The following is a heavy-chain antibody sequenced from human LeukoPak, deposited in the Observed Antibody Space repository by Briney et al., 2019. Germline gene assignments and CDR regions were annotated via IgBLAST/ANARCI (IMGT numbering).Heavy chain of an antibody. J-gene: IGHJ4*02. Sequence: GGSLRLSCAASGFTFSSYSMNWVRQAPGKGLEWVSSISSSSSYIYYADSVKGRFTISRDNAKNSLYLQMNSLRAEDTAVYYCARALNTGIAEAGPPGYFDYWGQGTLVTVSS. D-gene: IGHD6-13*01. CDR2: ISSSSSYI. V-gene: IGHV3-21*01. CDR3: ARALNTGIAEAGPPGYFDY. CDR1: GFTFSSYS.